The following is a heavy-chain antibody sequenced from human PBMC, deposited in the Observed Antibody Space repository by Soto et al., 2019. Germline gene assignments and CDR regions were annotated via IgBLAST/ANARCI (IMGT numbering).Heavy chain of an antibody. Sequence: QLQLQESGPGLVKPSETLSLTCTVSGGSISSSSYYWGWIRQPPGKGLEWIGSIYYSGSTYYNPSLKSRVTISVDTSKNQFSLKLSSVTAADTAVYYCARRYARNYYYYYMDVWGKGTTVTVSS. CDR2: IYYSGST. V-gene: IGHV4-39*01. CDR3: ARRYARNYYYYYMDV. CDR1: GGSISSSSYY. D-gene: IGHD5-12*01. J-gene: IGHJ6*03.